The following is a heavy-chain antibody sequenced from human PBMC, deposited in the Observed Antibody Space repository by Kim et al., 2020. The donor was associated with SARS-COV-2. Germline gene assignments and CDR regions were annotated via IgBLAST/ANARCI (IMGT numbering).Heavy chain of an antibody. V-gene: IGHV3-20*04. CDR3: ARDKYCSSTSCYASFDY. Sequence: GGSLRLSCAASGFTFDDYGMSWVRQAPGKGLEWVSGINWNGGSTGYADSVKGRFTISRDNAKNSLYLQMNSLRAEDTALYYCARDKYCSSTSCYASFDYWGQGTLVTVSS. CDR2: INWNGGST. CDR1: GFTFDDYG. D-gene: IGHD2-2*01. J-gene: IGHJ4*02.